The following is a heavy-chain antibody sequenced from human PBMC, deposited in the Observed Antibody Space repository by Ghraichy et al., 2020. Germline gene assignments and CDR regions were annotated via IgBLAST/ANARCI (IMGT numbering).Heavy chain of an antibody. J-gene: IGHJ5*02. CDR3: RSGSYYYPFDP. Sequence: GGSLRLSCTASGFTFSTYAMSWVRQAPGKGLEWVSSILGSVGSGGSIYYADSVKGRFTISRDNSKNTLYLQMNSLRPEDTALYYCRSGSYYYPFDPWGQGTLVTVSS. CDR2: ILGSVGSGGSI. CDR1: GFTFSTYA. V-gene: IGHV3-23*01. D-gene: IGHD3-10*01.